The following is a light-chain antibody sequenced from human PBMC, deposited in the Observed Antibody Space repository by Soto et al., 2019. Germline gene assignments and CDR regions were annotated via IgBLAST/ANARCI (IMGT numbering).Light chain of an antibody. V-gene: IGLV3-21*02. J-gene: IGLJ2*01. CDR2: DDG. CDR1: NIGSKS. CDR3: QVWISGSDHPVL. Sequence: SYELTQPPSVSVAPGQTARITCGGNNIGSKSVHWYQQKPGQAPVLVVYDDGARPSGIPERISGSKSSNTATLTFSRVDAGDEADYFCQVWISGSDHPVLFGGGTKLTVL.